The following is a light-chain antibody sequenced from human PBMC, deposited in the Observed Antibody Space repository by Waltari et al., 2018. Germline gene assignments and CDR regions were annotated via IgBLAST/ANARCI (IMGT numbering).Light chain of an antibody. CDR1: SRYVGGYNY. J-gene: IGLJ2*01. V-gene: IGLV2-14*03. CDR3: CSYTTRNTVL. Sequence: QSAPTQPPSVSGAPGQSVTISCTGTSRYVGGYNYFSWYQQLPGKAPKLLISGVSNRPSGVSDRFSGSQSGNAASLTISGLQAEDEADYYCCSYTTRNTVLFGGGTRLTVL. CDR2: GVS.